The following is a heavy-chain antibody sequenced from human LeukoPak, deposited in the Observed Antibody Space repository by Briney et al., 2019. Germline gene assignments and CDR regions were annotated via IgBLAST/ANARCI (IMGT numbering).Heavy chain of an antibody. CDR1: GFNFGSDA. CDR3: ARDPSGSGWSLNN. D-gene: IGHD6-19*01. J-gene: IGHJ4*02. V-gene: IGHV3-30*02. CDR2: IRYDGSND. Sequence: PGGSLRLSCTASGFNFGSDAVHWVRQAPGKGLEWVAFIRYDGSNDHYADSVKGRFTISRDNSKNTVCLQMNSLRVEDTAVYYCARDPSGSGWSLNNWGQGTLVTVSS.